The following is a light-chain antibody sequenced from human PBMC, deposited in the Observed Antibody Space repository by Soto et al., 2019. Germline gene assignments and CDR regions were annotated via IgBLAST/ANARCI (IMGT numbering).Light chain of an antibody. CDR1: QSVSSTY. CDR2: DAS. V-gene: IGKV3-11*01. CDR3: QQRSNWLPIT. J-gene: IGKJ5*01. Sequence: EIVLTQSPGTLSLSPGERATLSCRASQSVSSTYLAWYQQKPGQAPRLLIYDASNRATGIPARFSGSGSGTDFPLTISSLEPEDFAVYSCQQRSNWLPITFGQGTRL.